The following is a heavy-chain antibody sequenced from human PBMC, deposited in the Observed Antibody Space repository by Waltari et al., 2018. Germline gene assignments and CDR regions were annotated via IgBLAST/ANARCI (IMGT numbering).Heavy chain of an antibody. J-gene: IGHJ4*02. CDR2: IYYSGGT. D-gene: IGHD4-17*01. V-gene: IGHV4-30-4*01. CDR3: ARDSWGTQDYGDYGGYFDY. Sequence: QVQLQESGPGLVKPSQTLSLTCTVSGGSISSGDYYWSWIRQPPGKGLEWIGYIYYSGGTYYNPSLKSRVTISVDTSKNQFSLKLSSVTAADTAVYYCARDSWGTQDYGDYGGYFDYWGQGTLVTVSS. CDR1: GGSISSGDYY.